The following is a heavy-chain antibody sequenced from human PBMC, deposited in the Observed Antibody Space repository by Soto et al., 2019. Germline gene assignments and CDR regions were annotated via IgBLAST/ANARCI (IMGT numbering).Heavy chain of an antibody. J-gene: IGHJ4*02. CDR1: GFTFSSHW. CDR2: IIGDGNEI. Sequence: EVQLAESGGGLVQPGGSLRLSCAASGFTFSSHWMHWVRQAPGKGLVWVSRIIGDGNEITYADSVKGRFTISRDNAKTTVIVQMNSLRAEDTAVYYCGRGHLRGNDRHFDYWCQGTVVTVSS. V-gene: IGHV3-74*01. D-gene: IGHD3-16*02. CDR3: GRGHLRGNDRHFDY.